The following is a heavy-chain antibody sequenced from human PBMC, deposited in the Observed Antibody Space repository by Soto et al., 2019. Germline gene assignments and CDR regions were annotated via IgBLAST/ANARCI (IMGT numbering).Heavy chain of an antibody. CDR1: GGTFSSYA. Sequence: GASVKVSCKASGGTFSSYAISWVRQAPGQGLEWMGGIIPIFGTANYAQKFQGRVTITADESTSTAYMELSSLRSEDTAVYYCAESPGGSSGYYSSLDYWGQGTLVTVSS. CDR2: IIPIFGTA. D-gene: IGHD3-22*01. V-gene: IGHV1-69*13. J-gene: IGHJ4*02. CDR3: AESPGGSSGYYSSLDY.